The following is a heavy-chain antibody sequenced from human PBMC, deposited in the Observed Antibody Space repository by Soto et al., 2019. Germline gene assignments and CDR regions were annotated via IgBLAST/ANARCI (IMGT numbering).Heavy chain of an antibody. D-gene: IGHD6-19*01. CDR3: AKADVRRAVAVLYYFGY. V-gene: IGHV3-23*01. Sequence: EVQLLESGGGSVQPGGSLRLSCAASGFSFSSYAMTWIRQAPGKGLEWVSSISGNSGSTYYADSVKGRFTISRDNSKNTRYLQISSLRVGDTAGYYCAKADVRRAVAVLYYFGYWGQGTLVTVSS. CDR1: GFSFSSYA. J-gene: IGHJ4*02. CDR2: ISGNSGST.